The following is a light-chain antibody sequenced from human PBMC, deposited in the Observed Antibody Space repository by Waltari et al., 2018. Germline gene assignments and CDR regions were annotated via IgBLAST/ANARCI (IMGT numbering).Light chain of an antibody. J-gene: IGLJ3*02. V-gene: IGLV1-47*01. CDR3: ATWDDRLSGWL. Sequence: QSVLTQTPSASGTPGQRVTISCSGSSSNIGRQYVYWYQQLPGTAPKLLIYKNDQRPSGVPDRFSGSKSGTSASLAISGLRSEDEADYYCATWDDRLSGWLFGGGTKLTAL. CDR1: SSNIGRQY. CDR2: KND.